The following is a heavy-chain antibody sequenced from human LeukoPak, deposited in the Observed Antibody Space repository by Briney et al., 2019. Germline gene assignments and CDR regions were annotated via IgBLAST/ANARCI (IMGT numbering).Heavy chain of an antibody. J-gene: IGHJ5*02. D-gene: IGHD4/OR15-4a*01. CDR2: ISSSSNYI. V-gene: IGHV3-21*01. CDR3: VRIPNSANFPNWFDP. CDR1: GFTFSSST. Sequence: GGSLRLSCAASGFTFSSSTMNWFRQAPGKGLEWVSSISSSSNYIYYADSVKGRFTISRDNAKNSLYLQMNSLRAEDTAVYYCVRIPNSANFPNWFDPWGQGTLVTVSS.